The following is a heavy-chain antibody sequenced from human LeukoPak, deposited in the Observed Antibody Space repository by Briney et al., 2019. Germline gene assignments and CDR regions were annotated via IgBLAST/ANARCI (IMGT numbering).Heavy chain of an antibody. CDR2: IYYSGST. J-gene: IGHJ4*02. CDR3: ARDGPGNYDSSCFDY. V-gene: IGHV4-59*01. Sequence: SETLSLTCTVSGGSISSYYWSWIRQPPGKGLEWIGYIYYSGSTNYNPSLKSRVTISEDTSKNQFSLKLSSVTAADTAVYYCARDGPGNYDSSCFDYWGQGTLVTVSS. CDR1: GGSISSYY. D-gene: IGHD3-22*01.